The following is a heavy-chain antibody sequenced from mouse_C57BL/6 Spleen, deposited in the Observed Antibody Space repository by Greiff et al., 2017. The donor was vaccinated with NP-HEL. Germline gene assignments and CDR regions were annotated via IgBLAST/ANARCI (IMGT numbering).Heavy chain of an antibody. V-gene: IGHV1-20*01. CDR1: GYSFTGYF. CDR3: ARRGGSSSYAMDY. D-gene: IGHD1-1*01. J-gene: IGHJ4*01. Sequence: VQLQQSGPELVKPGDSVKISCKASGYSFTGYFMNWVMQSHGKSLEWIGRINPYNGDTFYNQKFKGKATLTVDKSSSTAHMELRSLTSEDSAVYYGARRGGSSSYAMDYWGQGTSVTVSS. CDR2: INPYNGDT.